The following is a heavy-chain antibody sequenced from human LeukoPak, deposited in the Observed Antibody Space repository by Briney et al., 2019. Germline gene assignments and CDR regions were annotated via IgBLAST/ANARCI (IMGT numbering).Heavy chain of an antibody. CDR3: AKEVSGRIAIFGVANYYYYGMDV. V-gene: IGHV3-23*01. CDR2: ISGSGGST. CDR1: GHTISTYA. J-gene: IGHJ6*02. D-gene: IGHD3-3*01. Sequence: PGGSLRLSCAASGHTISTYAMSWVRQAAGKGLEWVSAISGSGGSTYYADSVKGRFTISRDNSKNTLYLQMNSLRAEDTAVYYCAKEVSGRIAIFGVANYYYYGMDVWGQGTTVTVSS.